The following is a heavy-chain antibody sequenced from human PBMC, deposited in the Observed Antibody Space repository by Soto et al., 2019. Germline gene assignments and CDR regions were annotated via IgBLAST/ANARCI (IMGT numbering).Heavy chain of an antibody. CDR2: INPNSGGT. CDR1: GYTFTGYY. V-gene: IGHV1-2*04. Sequence: ASVKVSCKASGYTFTGYYMHRVRQPPGQGLEWMGWINPNSGGTNYAQKFQGWVTMTRDTSISTDYMELRRLRSDETAVYYCERDMSIEALVYYGMDVWGQGTTVTVSS. CDR3: ERDMSIEALVYYGMDV. D-gene: IGHD6-6*01. J-gene: IGHJ6*02.